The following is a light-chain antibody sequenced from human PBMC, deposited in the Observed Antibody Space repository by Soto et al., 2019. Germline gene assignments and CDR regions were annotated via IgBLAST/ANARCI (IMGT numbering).Light chain of an antibody. V-gene: IGLV2-14*03. CDR2: YVD. J-gene: IGLJ1*01. CDR1: SRDVGAYDY. CDR3: AVWDETLIEV. Sequence: QSALTQPASVSGSPGQSITISCTGTSRDVGAYDYVSWYLQYPDKAPQLLIYYVDHRPSGVSSRFSGSKSGNTASLTISGLQAEDEGDYFCAVWDETLIEVFGTGTKLTVL.